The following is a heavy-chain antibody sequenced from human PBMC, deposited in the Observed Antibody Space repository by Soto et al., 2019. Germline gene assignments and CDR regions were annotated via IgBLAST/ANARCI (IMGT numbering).Heavy chain of an antibody. Sequence: QVQLVQSGAEVKKPGASVKVSCKASGYTFTSYGISWVRQAPGQGLEWMGWISAYNGNTNYAQKLQGRVTMTTDTPTTTAYMGLRRRRSDDTAVYYCASSLLVGYGLEGESDWGQGTLVTVSS. CDR2: ISAYNGNT. CDR1: GYTFTSYG. D-gene: IGHD5-18*01. J-gene: IGHJ4*02. V-gene: IGHV1-18*01. CDR3: ASSLLVGYGLEGESD.